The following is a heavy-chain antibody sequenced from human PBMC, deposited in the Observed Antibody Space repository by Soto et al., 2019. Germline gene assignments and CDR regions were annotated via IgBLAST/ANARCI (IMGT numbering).Heavy chain of an antibody. CDR1: GGSFSGYY. CDR2: INHSGST. V-gene: IGHV4-34*01. J-gene: IGHJ4*02. Sequence: QVQLQQWGAGLLKPSETLSLTCAVYGGSFSGYYWSWIRQPPGKGLEWIGEINHSGSTNYNPSLKSRVTISVDTSKNQFSLKLSSVTAADTAVCYCARESYGSSGYYIDYWGQRTLVTVSS. D-gene: IGHD3-22*01. CDR3: ARESYGSSGYYIDY.